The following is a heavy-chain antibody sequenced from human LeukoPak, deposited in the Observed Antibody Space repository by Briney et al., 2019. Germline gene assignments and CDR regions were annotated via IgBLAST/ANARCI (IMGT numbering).Heavy chain of an antibody. V-gene: IGHV3-23*01. Sequence: GGSLRLSCAASGLTLSSYGMTWVRQAPGKGLEWVSSIHINGGTTYYADSVKGRFTISRDNSKNTLSLQMNSLRAEDTAVYYCAKDPGVVPAHYFDYWGQGTLVTVSS. CDR2: IHINGGTT. CDR1: GLTLSSYG. D-gene: IGHD2-2*01. CDR3: AKDPGVVPAHYFDY. J-gene: IGHJ4*02.